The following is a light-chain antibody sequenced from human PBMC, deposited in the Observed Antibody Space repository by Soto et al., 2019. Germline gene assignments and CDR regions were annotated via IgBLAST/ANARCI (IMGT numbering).Light chain of an antibody. V-gene: IGKV1-39*01. J-gene: IGKJ5*01. CDR2: AAS. CDR3: QQCHATPLT. Sequence: DIQMTQSPSSLSASVGDRVIITCRASQSIRKYLNWYQHKPGKVPTLLIYAASSLQSGVPSRFSGSGSGTEFTLTITSLQPEDVGIYYCQQCHATPLTFGQGTRLEIK. CDR1: QSIRKY.